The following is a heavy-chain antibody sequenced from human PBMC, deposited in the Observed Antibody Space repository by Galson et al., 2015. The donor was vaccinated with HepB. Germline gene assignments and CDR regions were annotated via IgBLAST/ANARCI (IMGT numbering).Heavy chain of an antibody. Sequence: SVKVSCKASGYDFNKYGLSWVRQAPGPGLEWMGWFSGYDGSTNYAQKFQGRVTMTADASTGTAYLELTNLRSDDTAVYYCARDSRLEMRLNNYFSHGMDVWGQGGAVTVSS. CDR3: ARDSRLEMRLNNYFSHGMDV. D-gene: IGHD2/OR15-2a*01. CDR1: GYDFNKYG. J-gene: IGHJ6*02. V-gene: IGHV1-18*01. CDR2: FSGYDGST.